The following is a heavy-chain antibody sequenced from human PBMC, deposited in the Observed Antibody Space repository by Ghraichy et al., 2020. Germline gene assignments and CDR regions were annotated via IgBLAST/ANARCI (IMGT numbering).Heavy chain of an antibody. Sequence: SETLSLTCTVSGGSISSSSYYWGWIRQPPGKGLEWIGSIYYSGSTYYNPSLKSRVTISVDTSKNQFSLKLSSVTAADTAVYYCANSGYSYGRRNDAFDIWGQGTMVTVSS. CDR2: IYYSGST. V-gene: IGHV4-39*07. CDR1: GGSISSSSYY. CDR3: ANSGYSYGRRNDAFDI. D-gene: IGHD5-18*01. J-gene: IGHJ3*02.